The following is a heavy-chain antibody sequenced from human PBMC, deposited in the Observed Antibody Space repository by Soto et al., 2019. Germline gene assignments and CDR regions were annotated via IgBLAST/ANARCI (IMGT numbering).Heavy chain of an antibody. CDR1: GGTFSTFG. V-gene: IGHV1-69*13. J-gene: IGHJ4*02. CDR2: IIPFFGTA. Sequence: SVKVSCKASGGTFSTFGISWVRQAPGQGLEWMGGIIPFFGTARYSQKFEDRITITADESTNTVYMDLRSLTSEDTALYYCAKSAPMDAGDKYYYEFWGQGALVTVSS. CDR3: AKSAPMDAGDKYYYEF. D-gene: IGHD4-17*01.